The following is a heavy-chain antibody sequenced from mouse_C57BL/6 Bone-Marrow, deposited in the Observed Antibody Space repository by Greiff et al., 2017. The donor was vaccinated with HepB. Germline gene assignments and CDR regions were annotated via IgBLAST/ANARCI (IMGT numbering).Heavy chain of an antibody. CDR1: GFTFSSYA. D-gene: IGHD1-1*01. Sequence: EVNVVESGEGLVKPGGSLKLSCAASGFTFSSYAMSWVRQTPEKRLEWVAYISSGGDYIYYADTVKGRFTISRDNARNTLYLQMSSLKSEDTAMYYCTRGIITTNYAMDYWGQGTSDTVSS. V-gene: IGHV5-9-1*02. CDR3: TRGIITTNYAMDY. J-gene: IGHJ4*01. CDR2: ISSGGDYI.